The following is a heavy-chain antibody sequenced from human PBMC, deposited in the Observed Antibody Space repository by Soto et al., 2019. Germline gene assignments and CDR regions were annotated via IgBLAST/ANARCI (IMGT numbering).Heavy chain of an antibody. D-gene: IGHD3-9*01. CDR3: ASVRRYFDWLLC. J-gene: IGHJ4*02. CDR1: GYTFTSYA. CDR2: INAGNGNT. V-gene: IGHV1-3*01. Sequence: ASVNVSCKASGYTFTSYAMHWVRQAPGQRLEWMGWINAGNGNTKYSQKFQGRVTITRDTSASTAYMELSSLRSEDTAVYYCASVRRYFDWLLCWGQGTLVTVSS.